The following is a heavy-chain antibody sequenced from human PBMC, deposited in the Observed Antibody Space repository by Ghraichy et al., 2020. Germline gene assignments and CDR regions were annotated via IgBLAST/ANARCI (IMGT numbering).Heavy chain of an antibody. CDR1: GGSFSGYY. V-gene: IGHV4-34*01. D-gene: IGHD6-13*01. CDR3: ARGLSGIAAQSDFDY. CDR2: INHSGST. Sequence: SETLSLTCAVYGGSFSGYYWSWIRQPPGKGLEWIGEINHSGSTNYNPSLKSRVTISVDTSKNQFSLKLSSVTAADTAVYYCARGLSGIAAQSDFDYWGQGTLVTVSS. J-gene: IGHJ4*02.